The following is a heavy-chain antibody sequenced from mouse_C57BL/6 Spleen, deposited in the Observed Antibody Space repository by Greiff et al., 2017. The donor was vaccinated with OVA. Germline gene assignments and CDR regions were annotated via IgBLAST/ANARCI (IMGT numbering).Heavy chain of an antibody. CDR2: ISSGGSYT. CDR1: GFTFSSYG. Sequence: EVKLVESGGDLVKPGGSLKLSCAASGFTFSSYGMSWVRQTPDKRLEWVATISSGGSYTYYPDSVKGRFTISRDNAKNTLYLQMSSLKSEDTPMYYCARHEGNLFAYWGQGTLVTVSA. J-gene: IGHJ3*01. CDR3: ARHEGNLFAY. D-gene: IGHD2-1*01. V-gene: IGHV5-6*01.